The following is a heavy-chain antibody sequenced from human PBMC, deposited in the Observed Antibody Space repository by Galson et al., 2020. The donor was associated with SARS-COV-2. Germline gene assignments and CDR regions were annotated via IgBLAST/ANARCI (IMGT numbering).Heavy chain of an antibody. D-gene: IGHD6-19*01. CDR3: AKDRREAVAGTKISYWYFDL. Sequence: GGSLRLSCAASGFTFSSYGMHWVRQAPGKGLEWVAVISYDGSNKYYADSVKGRFTISRDNSKNTLYLQMNSLRAEDTAVYYCAKDRREAVAGTKISYWYFDLWGRGTLVTVSS. CDR2: ISYDGSNK. J-gene: IGHJ2*01. V-gene: IGHV3-30*18. CDR1: GFTFSSYG.